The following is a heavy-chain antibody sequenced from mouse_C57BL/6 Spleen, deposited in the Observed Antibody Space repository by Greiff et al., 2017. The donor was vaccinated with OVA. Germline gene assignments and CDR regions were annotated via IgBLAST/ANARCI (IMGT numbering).Heavy chain of an antibody. J-gene: IGHJ4*01. CDR3: VRDDYYGSRDAMDY. V-gene: IGHV10-3*01. CDR1: GFTFNTYA. D-gene: IGHD1-1*01. Sequence: EVQGVESGGGLVQPKGSLKLSCAASGFTFNTYAMHWVRQAPGKGLEWVARIRSKSSNYATYYADSVKDRFTISRDDSQSMLYLQMNNLKTEDTAMYYCVRDDYYGSRDAMDYWGQGTSVTVSS. CDR2: IRSKSSNYAT.